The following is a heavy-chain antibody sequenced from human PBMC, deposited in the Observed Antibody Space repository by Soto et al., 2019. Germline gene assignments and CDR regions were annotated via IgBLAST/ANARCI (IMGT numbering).Heavy chain of an antibody. CDR1: GGSISTTY. J-gene: IGHJ4*02. CDR3: ARYRREAVAGYTLDN. CDR2: VYNSGST. D-gene: IGHD6-13*01. V-gene: IGHV4-59*01. Sequence: SETLSPTCTVSGGSISTTYWTWIRQPPGKGLEWIGYVYNSGSTNYNPSLKSRFTISEDTAKSQFTLKVNSMTAADTAVYYCARYRREAVAGYTLDNWGQGILVTVSS.